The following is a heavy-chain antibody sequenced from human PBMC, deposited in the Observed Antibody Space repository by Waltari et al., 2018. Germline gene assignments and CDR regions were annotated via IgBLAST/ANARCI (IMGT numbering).Heavy chain of an antibody. CDR3: ARDLIVVVPAANRSYYYYGMDV. Sequence: QVQLVQSGAEVKKPGSSVKVSCKASGGTFSSYAISWVRQAPGHGLEWMGGIIPIFGTANYAQKFQGRVTITADESTSTAYMELSSLRSEDTAVYYCARDLIVVVPAANRSYYYYGMDVWGQGTTVTVSS. CDR1: GGTFSSYA. D-gene: IGHD2-2*01. CDR2: IIPIFGTA. V-gene: IGHV1-69*01. J-gene: IGHJ6*02.